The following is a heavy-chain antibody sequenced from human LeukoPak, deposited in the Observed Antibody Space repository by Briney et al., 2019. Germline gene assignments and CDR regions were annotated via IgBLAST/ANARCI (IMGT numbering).Heavy chain of an antibody. CDR3: TTPGYSYGWGYYYGMDV. V-gene: IGHV3-15*01. D-gene: IGHD5-18*01. CDR1: RFTISNAW. Sequence: PGGSLRLSCAASRFTISNAWISWVRQAPGKGLKWVGRIKSKTDGGTTDYAAPVKGRFTISRDDSKNTLYLQMNSLKTEDTAVYYCTTPGYSYGWGYYYGMDVWGKGTTVTVSS. J-gene: IGHJ6*04. CDR2: IKSKTDGGTT.